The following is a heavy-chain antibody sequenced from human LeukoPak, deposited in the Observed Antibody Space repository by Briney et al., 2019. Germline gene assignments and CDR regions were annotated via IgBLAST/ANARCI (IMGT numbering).Heavy chain of an antibody. CDR2: ISAYNGNT. Sequence: ASVKVSCKASGYTFTSYGISWVRQAPGQGLEWMGWISAYNGNTNYAQKFQGRVTMTEDTSTDTAYMELSSLRSEDTAVYYFATDRSYDYVWGRSDAFDIWGQGTMVTVSS. D-gene: IGHD3-16*01. V-gene: IGHV1-18*01. CDR3: ATDRSYDYVWGRSDAFDI. J-gene: IGHJ3*02. CDR1: GYTFTSYG.